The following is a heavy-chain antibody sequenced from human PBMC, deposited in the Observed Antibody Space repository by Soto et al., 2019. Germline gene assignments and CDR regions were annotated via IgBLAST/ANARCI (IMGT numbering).Heavy chain of an antibody. Sequence: QVPLVQSGAEVKKPGASVKVSCKASGYTFTSYGISWVRQAPGQGLEWMGWISAYNGNTNYAQKLQGRVTMTTDATTSGAYVGLRGLRSDDTAVYYCGGVQPVEQERQGDFAYWGQGTQVTVCS. J-gene: IGHJ4*02. CDR1: GYTFTSYG. D-gene: IGHD1-1*01. CDR2: ISAYNGNT. CDR3: GGVQPVEQERQGDFAY. V-gene: IGHV1-18*01.